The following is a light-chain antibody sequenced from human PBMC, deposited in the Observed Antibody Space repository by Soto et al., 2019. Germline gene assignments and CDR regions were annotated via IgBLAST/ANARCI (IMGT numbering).Light chain of an antibody. J-gene: IGKJ2*01. CDR2: AAS. V-gene: IGKV1-39*01. CDR1: QSISSY. Sequence: EIEVTQNTSSLSASVGDRVTITCRASQSISSYLNWYQQKPGKAPKLLIYAASSLQSGVPSRFSGSGSGTDFTLTISSLQPEDFATYYCQQSYSTSYPFG. CDR3: QQSYSTSYP.